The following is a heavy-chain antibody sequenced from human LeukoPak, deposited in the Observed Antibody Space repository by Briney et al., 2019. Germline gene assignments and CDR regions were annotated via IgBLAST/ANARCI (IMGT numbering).Heavy chain of an antibody. D-gene: IGHD2-21*01. J-gene: IGHJ6*03. CDR1: GFNFNSYN. V-gene: IGHV3-48*01. CDR3: ARADCYYYMDV. Sequence: GGSLRLSCAASGFNFNSYNMNWGRQAAGEGLEWVSYIVISSSTIYYADSVKGRFTISRDNAKNSLYLQMNSLRAEDTAVYYCARADCYYYMDVWGKGTTVTVSS. CDR2: IVISSSTI.